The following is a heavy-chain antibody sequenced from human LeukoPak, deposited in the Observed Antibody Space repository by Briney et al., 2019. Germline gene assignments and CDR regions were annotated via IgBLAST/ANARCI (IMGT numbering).Heavy chain of an antibody. V-gene: IGHV3-9*01. D-gene: IGHD6-13*01. CDR2: ISWNRGSI. CDR1: GFTFDDYA. Sequence: GGSLRLSCAASGFTFDDYARRWVRQAAGKGLEWASGISWNRGSIDYADSVEGGFTIFRDNAKNSLYLQMNSLRAEDTAFYYCAKGARYSSSWYEEDFDYWGQGTLVTVSS. J-gene: IGHJ4*02. CDR3: AKGARYSSSWYEEDFDY.